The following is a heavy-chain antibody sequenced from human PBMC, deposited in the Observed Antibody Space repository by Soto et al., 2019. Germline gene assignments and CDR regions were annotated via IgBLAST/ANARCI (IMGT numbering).Heavy chain of an antibody. V-gene: IGHV3-7*03. CDR3: ARDGDYYGIDY. J-gene: IGHJ4*02. CDR1: GFTFSSYW. Sequence: GGSLRLSCAAPGFTFSSYWMSWVRQAPGKGLEWVANIKQDGSEKYYVDSVKGRFTISGDNAKNSLYLQMNSLRAEDTAVYYCARDGDYYGIDYWGQGTLVTVSS. D-gene: IGHD3-22*01. CDR2: IKQDGSEK.